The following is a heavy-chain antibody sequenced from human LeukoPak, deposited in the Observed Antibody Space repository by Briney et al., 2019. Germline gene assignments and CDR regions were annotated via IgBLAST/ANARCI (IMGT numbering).Heavy chain of an antibody. CDR2: ISSSSSTI. D-gene: IGHD3-22*01. J-gene: IGHJ4*02. Sequence: GGSLRLSCAASGFTFSSYWMSWVRQTPGKGLEWVSYISSSSSTIYYADSVKGRFTISRDNAKNSLYLQMNSLRAEDTAVYYCARDRGGTYYYDSEGYWGQGTLVTVSS. CDR1: GFTFSSYW. V-gene: IGHV3-48*04. CDR3: ARDRGGTYYYDSEGY.